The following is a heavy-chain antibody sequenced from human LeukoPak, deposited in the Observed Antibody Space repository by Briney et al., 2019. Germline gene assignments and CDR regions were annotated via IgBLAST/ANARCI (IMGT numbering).Heavy chain of an antibody. CDR3: AHRFGSYSSSWYYFDC. CDR1: GFSLSTSGVG. Sequence: SGPTLVKPTQTLTLTCTFSGFSLSTSGVGVGWIRQPPGKALEWLALIYWNDDKRYSPSLKSRLTITKDTSKNQVVLTMTNMDPVDTATYYCAHRFGSYSSSWYYFDCWGQGTLVTVSS. D-gene: IGHD6-13*01. J-gene: IGHJ4*02. CDR2: IYWNDDK. V-gene: IGHV2-5*01.